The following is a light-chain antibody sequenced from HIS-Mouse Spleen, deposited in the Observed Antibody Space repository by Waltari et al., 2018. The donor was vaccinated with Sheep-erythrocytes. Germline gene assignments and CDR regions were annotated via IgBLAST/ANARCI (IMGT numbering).Light chain of an antibody. J-gene: IGKJ1*01. V-gene: IGKV1D-13*01. Sequence: ASQLIQSPSSLSVSVGDRVTITCRASQGISSALAWYQQKPGKAPKLLIYDASSLESGVPSRFSGSGSGTDFTLTISSLQPEDFATYYCQQFNNYPRTFGQGTKVEIK. CDR1: QGISSA. CDR3: QQFNNYPRT. CDR2: DAS.